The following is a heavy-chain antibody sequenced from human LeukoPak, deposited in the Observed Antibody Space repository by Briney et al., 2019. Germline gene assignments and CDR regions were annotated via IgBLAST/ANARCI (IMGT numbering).Heavy chain of an antibody. D-gene: IGHD3-16*02. CDR3: ARAFQSLGGLSLPDY. CDR2: IHPSTGNP. J-gene: IGHJ4*02. V-gene: IGHV7-4-1*02. CDR1: GYTFTGYY. Sequence: ASVKDSCKASGYTFTGYYMHWVRQAPGQGLEWMGWIHPSTGNPTYAQGFTGRFVFSLDTSVSTTFLQISSLKAEDTAVYFCARAFQSLGGLSLPDYWGQGTLVTVSS.